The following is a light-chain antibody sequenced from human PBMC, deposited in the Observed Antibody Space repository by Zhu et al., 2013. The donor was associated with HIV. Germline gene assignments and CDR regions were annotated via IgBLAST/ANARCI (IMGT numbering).Light chain of an antibody. V-gene: IGLV2-14*02. CDR2: DDN. J-gene: IGLJ2*01. CDR1: SDDVGSYDL. Sequence: QSALPQPASVSGSPGQSITMSCTGTSDDVGSYDLVSWYQQHPGKAPKLIIYDDNKRPSGVSNRFSGSKSGNTASLTISGLQAEDEADYYCSSYTRSTTLVFGGGTKLTVL. CDR3: SSYTRSTTLV.